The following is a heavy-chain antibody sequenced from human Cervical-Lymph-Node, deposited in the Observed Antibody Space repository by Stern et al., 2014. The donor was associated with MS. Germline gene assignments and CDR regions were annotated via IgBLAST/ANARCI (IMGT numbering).Heavy chain of an antibody. Sequence: QVQLVESGAEVKKPGSSVKVSCKASGGTFSSYAISWVRQAPGQGLEWMGAIVPVFDKSKNAQRFQERVTITADESTSTVYMELSGLTSEDTAVYYCARERGNTYGFDYWGQGTLVTVSS. D-gene: IGHD4-23*01. CDR3: ARERGNTYGFDY. CDR2: IVPVFDKS. J-gene: IGHJ4*02. V-gene: IGHV1-69*01. CDR1: GGTFSSYA.